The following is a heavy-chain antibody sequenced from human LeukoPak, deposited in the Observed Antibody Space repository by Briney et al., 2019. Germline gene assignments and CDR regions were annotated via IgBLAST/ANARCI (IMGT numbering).Heavy chain of an antibody. CDR3: AGGLGGSYYF. J-gene: IGHJ4*02. CDR1: GGSISSYY. D-gene: IGHD1-26*01. V-gene: IGHV4-59*08. Sequence: SETLSLTCSVSGGSISSYYWSCIRQPPGKGLEWIGDISSSGSTTYNPSLASRLTISVDTSKNQFSLKLNSVTAADTAVYYCAGGLGGSYYFWGQGTLVTVSS. CDR2: ISSSGST.